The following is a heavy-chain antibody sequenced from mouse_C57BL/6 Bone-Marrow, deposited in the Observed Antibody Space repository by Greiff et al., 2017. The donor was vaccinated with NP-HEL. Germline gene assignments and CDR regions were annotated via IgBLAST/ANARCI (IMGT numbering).Heavy chain of an antibody. CDR2: IYPRSGNT. CDR3: ARVLLRSRMDY. V-gene: IGHV1-81*01. CDR1: GYTFTSYG. D-gene: IGHD1-1*01. Sequence: QVHVKQSGAELARPGASVKLSCKASGYTFTSYGISWVKQRTGQGLEWIGEIYPRSGNTYYNEKFKGKATLTADKSSSTAYMELRSLTSEDSAVYFCARVLLRSRMDYWGQGTSVTVSS. J-gene: IGHJ4*01.